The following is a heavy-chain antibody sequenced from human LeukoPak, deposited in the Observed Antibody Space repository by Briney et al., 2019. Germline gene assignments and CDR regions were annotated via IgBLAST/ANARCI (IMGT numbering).Heavy chain of an antibody. Sequence: SETLSLTCTVSGVSVTIAPYYWSWMRQPPGKGLEWIGYIYHSGSTYYNPSLKSRVTISVDSSKNQFSLKLSSVTAADTAVYYCARGKDYYGSGSFDYWGQGTLVTVSS. V-gene: IGHV4-30-2*01. CDR2: IYHSGST. CDR1: GVSVTIAPYY. J-gene: IGHJ4*02. CDR3: ARGKDYYGSGSFDY. D-gene: IGHD3-10*01.